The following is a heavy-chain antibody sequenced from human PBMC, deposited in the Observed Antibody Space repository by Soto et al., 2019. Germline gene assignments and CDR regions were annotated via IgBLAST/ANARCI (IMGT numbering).Heavy chain of an antibody. D-gene: IGHD4-4*01. CDR3: ARALWRDDYNWGYFDL. V-gene: IGHV3-30-3*01. CDR1: GFTFSSYA. Sequence: VQLVESGRGVVQPGRSLRLSCAASGFTFSSYAMHWVRQAPGKGLEWVAVISYDGSNKYYADSVKGRFTISRDNSRNTLYLEMNSLRAEDTAVYYCARALWRDDYNWGYFDLWGRGTLVTVSS. J-gene: IGHJ2*01. CDR2: ISYDGSNK.